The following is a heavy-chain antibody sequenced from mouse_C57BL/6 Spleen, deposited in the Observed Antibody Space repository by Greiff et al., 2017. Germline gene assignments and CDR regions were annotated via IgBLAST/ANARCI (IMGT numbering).Heavy chain of an antibody. CDR1: GFTFSDYY. J-gene: IGHJ1*03. V-gene: IGHV5-16*01. CDR2: INYDGSST. D-gene: IGHD1-1*01. CDR3: ARDYYGSDWYFDV. Sequence: EVKLVESEGGLVQPGSSMKLSCTASGFTFSDYYMAWVRQVPEKGLEWVANINYDGSSTYYLDSLKSRFIISRDSAKNILYLQMSSLKSEDTATYYCARDYYGSDWYFDVWGTGTTVTVSS.